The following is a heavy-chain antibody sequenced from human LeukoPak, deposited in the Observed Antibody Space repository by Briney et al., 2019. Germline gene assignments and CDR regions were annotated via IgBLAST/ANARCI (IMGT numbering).Heavy chain of an antibody. CDR3: ARHFLGGYGLFDY. Sequence: SETLSLTCSVSGGSIDNYHLTWIRQPAGKGLEWIGRFYNSGSTNYNPSLKSRVTISVDTSKNQFSLKLSSVTAADTAVYYCARHFLGGYGLFDYWGQGTLVTVSS. J-gene: IGHJ4*02. CDR2: FYNSGST. V-gene: IGHV4-4*07. D-gene: IGHD5-12*01. CDR1: GGSIDNYH.